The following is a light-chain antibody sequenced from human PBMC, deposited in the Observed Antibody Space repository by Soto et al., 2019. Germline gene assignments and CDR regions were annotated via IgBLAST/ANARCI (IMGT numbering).Light chain of an antibody. V-gene: IGKV1-39*01. CDR1: QSISSY. Sequence: DIQMTQSPSSLSPSVGDRVTITCRASQSISSYLDWYQQTPGKAPKLLIYAESSLQTGVPSRFSGSGSGTDFSLTISSLQPEDFATYYCQQSYDTPYTFGQGTKLEIK. CDR2: AES. J-gene: IGKJ2*01. CDR3: QQSYDTPYT.